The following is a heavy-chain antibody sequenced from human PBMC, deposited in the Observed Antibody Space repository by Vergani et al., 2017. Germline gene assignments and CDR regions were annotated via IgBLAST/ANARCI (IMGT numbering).Heavy chain of an antibody. CDR2: IRYDGSNK. CDR3: AKDEGLERRNWFDH. CDR1: GFTFSSYG. Sequence: QVQLVESGGGVVQPGGSLRLSCAASGFTFSSYGMHWVRQAPGKGLEWVAFIRYDGSNKYYADSVKGRFTNSRDNSKNTLYLQMNSLRAEDTAVYYCAKDEGLERRNWFDHWGQGTLVTVSS. J-gene: IGHJ5*02. D-gene: IGHD1-1*01. V-gene: IGHV3-30*02.